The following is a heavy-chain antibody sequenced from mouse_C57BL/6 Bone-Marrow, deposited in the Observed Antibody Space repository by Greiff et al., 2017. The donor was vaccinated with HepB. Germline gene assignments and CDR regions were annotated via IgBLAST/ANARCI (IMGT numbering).Heavy chain of an antibody. Sequence: DVKLQESGGGLVKPGGSLKLSCAASGFTFSSYTMSWVRQTPEKRLEWVATISGVGGNTYYPDSVKGRFTISRDNAKNTLYLQMSSLRSEDTALYYCARRGDYGSSYWFAYWGQGTLVTVSA. CDR1: GFTFSSYT. J-gene: IGHJ3*01. D-gene: IGHD1-1*01. V-gene: IGHV5-9*01. CDR3: ARRGDYGSSYWFAY. CDR2: ISGVGGNT.